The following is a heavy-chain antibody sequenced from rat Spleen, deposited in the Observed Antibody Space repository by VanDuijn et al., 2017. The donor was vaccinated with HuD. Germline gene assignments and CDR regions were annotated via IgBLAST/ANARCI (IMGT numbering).Heavy chain of an antibody. J-gene: IGHJ3*01. CDR1: GFTFSDYY. Sequence: EVQLVESDGGLVQPGRSLKLSCAASGFTFSDYYMAWVRQAPTKGLEWVATISYDGRRVYFRDSVKGRFTISRDNAKSTLSLQMDSLRSEDTATYYCASRTANWFAYWGQGTLVTVSS. V-gene: IGHV5-29*01. CDR3: ASRTANWFAY. D-gene: IGHD3-2*01. CDR2: ISYDGRRV.